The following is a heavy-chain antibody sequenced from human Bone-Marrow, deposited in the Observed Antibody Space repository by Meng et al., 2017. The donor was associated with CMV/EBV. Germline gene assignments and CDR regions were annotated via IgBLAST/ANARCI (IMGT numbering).Heavy chain of an antibody. Sequence: GGSISSGGCDWSLIRQHPGKGLESIVYVYYSGSTYSNPSLKSRVTISVATSTNQCSLKLSSVTAADTAVYYCAKGPDYYGSGSFFDYRGQGTLVTVSS. CDR3: AKGPDYYGSGSFFDY. CDR1: GGSISSGGCD. CDR2: VYYSGST. D-gene: IGHD3-10*01. V-gene: IGHV4-31*02. J-gene: IGHJ4*02.